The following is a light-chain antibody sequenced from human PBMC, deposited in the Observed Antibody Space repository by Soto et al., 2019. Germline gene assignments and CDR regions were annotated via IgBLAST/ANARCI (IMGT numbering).Light chain of an antibody. V-gene: IGLV4-69*01. CDR1: GGHSSYA. CDR2: LDSDGSH. Sequence: QPVLTQSPSASASLGASVKLTCTLSGGHSSYAIAWHQQQPEKGPRYLMKLDSDGSHTKGDAIPDRFSGSSSGAERYLTISSLQSEDEADYYCQTWGTGIHLVFGGGTKLTVL. CDR3: QTWGTGIHLV. J-gene: IGLJ2*01.